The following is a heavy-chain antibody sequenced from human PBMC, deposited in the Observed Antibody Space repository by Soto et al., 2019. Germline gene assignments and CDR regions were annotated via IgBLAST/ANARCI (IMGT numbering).Heavy chain of an antibody. D-gene: IGHD2-8*01. CDR1: GGSISSSSYY. CDR2: IYYSGTT. CDR3: ARENFGVIIHDAFDL. V-gene: IGHV4-39*07. Sequence: SETLSLTCTVSGGSISSSSYYWGWIRQPPGKGLEWIGGIYYSGTTYYNPSLESRLSISVDASKNQFSLKVTSVTPADTAVYYCARENFGVIIHDAFDLWGQGTMVTVSS. J-gene: IGHJ3*01.